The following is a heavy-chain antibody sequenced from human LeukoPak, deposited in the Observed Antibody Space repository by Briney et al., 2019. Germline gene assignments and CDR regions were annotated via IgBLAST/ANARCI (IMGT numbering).Heavy chain of an antibody. D-gene: IGHD3-10*01. CDR1: GYTFSGYY. J-gene: IGHJ4*02. V-gene: IGHV1-2*02. CDR3: ARVGPPIWFGAPWAQSYFDY. Sequence: ASVKVSCKASGYTFSGYYMHWVRQAPGQGLEWMGWINPNSGGTNYAQKFQGRVTMTRDTSISTAYMELSRLRSDDTAVYYCARVGPPIWFGAPWAQSYFDYWGQGTLVTVSS. CDR2: INPNSGGT.